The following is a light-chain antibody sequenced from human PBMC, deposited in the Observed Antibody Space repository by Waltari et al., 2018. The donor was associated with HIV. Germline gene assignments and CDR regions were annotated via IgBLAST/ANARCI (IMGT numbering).Light chain of an antibody. CDR1: SANIGHT. CDR2: RDN. V-gene: IGLV1-47*01. J-gene: IGLJ3*02. Sequence: QSVLTQPPSASGAPGQRVTISCSGSSANIGHTVYWYQQLPGTAPKVLIYRDNQRPSGDPDRFSGSRSGTSASLDVSGLRSEDEANYSCAAWDDSLSGWVFGGGTKLTVL. CDR3: AAWDDSLSGWV.